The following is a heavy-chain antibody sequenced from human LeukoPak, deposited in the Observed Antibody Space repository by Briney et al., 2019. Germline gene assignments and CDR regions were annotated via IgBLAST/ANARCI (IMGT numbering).Heavy chain of an antibody. V-gene: IGHV5-51*01. J-gene: IGHJ4*02. CDR2: IHPGDSGT. D-gene: IGHD5-18*01. Sequence: GESLKNSCKGSGYSFTNYWIGWVRQMPGKGLEWMGIIHPGDSGTRYSPSFQGQVTMSVDESITTAYLQWSSLRASDSAIYYCARGGTYRYGSSDYWGQGTLVTVSS. CDR1: GYSFTNYW. CDR3: ARGGTYRYGSSDY.